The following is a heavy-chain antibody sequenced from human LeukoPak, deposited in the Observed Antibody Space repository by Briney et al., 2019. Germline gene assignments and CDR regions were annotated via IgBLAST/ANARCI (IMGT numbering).Heavy chain of an antibody. D-gene: IGHD3-10*01. CDR1: GGSFSGYY. Sequence: SETLSLTCAVYGGSFSGYYWSWIRQPPGKGLEWLGEINHSGSTNYNPSLKSRVTISVDTSKNQFSLKLSSVTAADTAVYYCARRGRYYYGSGSYLNYYYYMDVWGKGTTVTISS. V-gene: IGHV4-34*01. CDR3: ARRGRYYYGSGSYLNYYYYMDV. CDR2: INHSGST. J-gene: IGHJ6*03.